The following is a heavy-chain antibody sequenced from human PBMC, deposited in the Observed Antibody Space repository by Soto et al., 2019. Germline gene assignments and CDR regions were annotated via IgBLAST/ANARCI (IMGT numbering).Heavy chain of an antibody. J-gene: IGHJ3*02. D-gene: IGHD1-20*01. CDR2: IVVGSGNT. Sequence: SVKVSCKASGFTFTSSAVPWVRQARGQRLEWIGWIVVGSGNTNYAQKFQERVTITRDMSTSTAYMELSSLRSEDTAVYYCAAGFNWNDYAFDIWGQGTMVTVSS. V-gene: IGHV1-58*01. CDR3: AAGFNWNDYAFDI. CDR1: GFTFTSSA.